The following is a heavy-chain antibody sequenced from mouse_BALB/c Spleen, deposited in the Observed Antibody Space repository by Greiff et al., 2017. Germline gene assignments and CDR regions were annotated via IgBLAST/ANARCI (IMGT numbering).Heavy chain of an antibody. Sequence: VQLQQTGPELVKPGASVKISCKASGYSFTDYIMLWVKQSHGKSLEWIGNINPYYGSTSYNLKFKGKATLTVDKSSSTAYMQLNSLTSEDSAVYYCARSPNYGNYPIYYAMDYWGQGTSVTVSS. V-gene: IGHV1-39*01. D-gene: IGHD2-1*01. CDR3: ARSPNYGNYPIYYAMDY. CDR2: INPYYGST. CDR1: GYSFTDYI. J-gene: IGHJ4*01.